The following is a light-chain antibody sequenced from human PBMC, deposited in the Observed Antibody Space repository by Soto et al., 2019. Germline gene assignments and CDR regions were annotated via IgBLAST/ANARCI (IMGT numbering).Light chain of an antibody. CDR2: DAS. CDR1: QNISNY. CDR3: QEYDNRPPYA. V-gene: IGKV1-33*01. Sequence: DIQMTQSPSSLSASVGDRVTITCQASQNISNYLNWYQQKPGKAPKLLIYDASNLETGVTSRFRGSGSLTDFTFTISSLQPVDIAPYYCQEYDNRPPYACGQGIKLVIK. J-gene: IGKJ2*01.